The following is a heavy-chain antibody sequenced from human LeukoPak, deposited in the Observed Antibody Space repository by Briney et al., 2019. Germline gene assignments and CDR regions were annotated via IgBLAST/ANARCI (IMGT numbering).Heavy chain of an antibody. CDR3: ARDFMVRGVIEGLYYYYGMDV. Sequence: ASVKVSCKASGYTFTGYCMHWVRQAPGQGLEWMGWINPNSGGTNYAQKFQGWVTMTRDTSISTAYMELSRLRSDDTAVYYCARDFMVRGVIEGLYYYYGMDVWGQGTTVTVSS. J-gene: IGHJ6*02. CDR2: INPNSGGT. D-gene: IGHD3-10*01. CDR1: GYTFTGYC. V-gene: IGHV1-2*04.